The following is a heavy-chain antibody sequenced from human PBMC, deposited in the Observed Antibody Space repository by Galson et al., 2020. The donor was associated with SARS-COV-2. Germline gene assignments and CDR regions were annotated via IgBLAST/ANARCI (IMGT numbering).Heavy chain of an antibody. J-gene: IGHJ4*02. CDR3: ARDTVYDYVCGSYRDPGVAGLFDY. V-gene: IGHV3-30-3*01. D-gene: IGHD3-16*02. CDR2: ISYDGSNK. CDR1: GFTFSSYA. Sequence: TGGSLRLSCAASGFTFSSYAMHWVRQAPGKGLEWVAVISYDGSNKYYADSVRGRFTISRDNSKNTLYLQMNSLRAEDTAVYYCARDTVYDYVCGSYRDPGVAGLFDYWGQGTLVTVAS.